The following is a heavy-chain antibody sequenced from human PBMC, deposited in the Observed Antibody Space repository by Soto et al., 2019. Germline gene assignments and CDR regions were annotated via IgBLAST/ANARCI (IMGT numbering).Heavy chain of an antibody. J-gene: IGHJ6*03. V-gene: IGHV3-23*01. D-gene: IGHD3-3*01. Sequence: PGGSLRLSCAASGFTFSSYAMSWVRQAPGKGLEWVSVISGSGGSTYYADSVKGRFTISRDNSKNTLYLQMNSLRAEDTAVYYCAIDKRFLACVTRKDYMEVWGKGTMVTVSS. CDR2: ISGSGGST. CDR1: GFTFSSYA. CDR3: AIDKRFLACVTRKDYMEV.